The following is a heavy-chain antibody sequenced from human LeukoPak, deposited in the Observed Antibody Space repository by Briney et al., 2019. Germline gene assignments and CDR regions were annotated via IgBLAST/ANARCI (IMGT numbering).Heavy chain of an antibody. Sequence: ASVKVSCKASGYTFTSYVISWLRQAPGQGLEWMGWISAYNGNTNYAQKLKGRVTMTTDTSTSTAYMGLRSLRSDDTAVYYCARKEMATISDYWGQGTLVTVSS. CDR2: ISAYNGNT. J-gene: IGHJ4*02. V-gene: IGHV1-18*01. CDR3: ARKEMATISDY. CDR1: GYTFTSYV. D-gene: IGHD5-24*01.